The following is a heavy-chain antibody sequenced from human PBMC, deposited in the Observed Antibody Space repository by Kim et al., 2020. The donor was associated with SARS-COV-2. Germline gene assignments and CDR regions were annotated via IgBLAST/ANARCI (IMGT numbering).Heavy chain of an antibody. V-gene: IGHV3-21*01. Sequence: GGSLRLSCAASGFTFSSYSMNWVRQAPGKGLEWVSSISSSSSYIYYADSVKGRFTISRDNAKNSLYLQMNSLRAEDTAVYYCARDWHGGYSYDYWGQGTLVTVSS. CDR2: ISSSSSYI. D-gene: IGHD5-18*01. CDR1: GFTFSSYS. CDR3: ARDWHGGYSYDY. J-gene: IGHJ4*02.